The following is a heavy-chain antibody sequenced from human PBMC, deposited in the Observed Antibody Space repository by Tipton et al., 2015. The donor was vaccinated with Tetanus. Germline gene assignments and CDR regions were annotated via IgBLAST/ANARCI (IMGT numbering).Heavy chain of an antibody. CDR2: SWYDGTDT. D-gene: IGHD2-15*01. Sequence: SLRLSCAASGFIFSSYGIHWVRQAPGKGLEWVAVSWYDGTDTYYADSVKGRFTISRDNSKNTLYLQMNSLRAEDTAVYYCAIEAECSGGSCFSGDFDTWGQGTQVTVSS. J-gene: IGHJ4*02. CDR1: GFIFSSYG. CDR3: AIEAECSGGSCFSGDFDT. V-gene: IGHV3-33*01.